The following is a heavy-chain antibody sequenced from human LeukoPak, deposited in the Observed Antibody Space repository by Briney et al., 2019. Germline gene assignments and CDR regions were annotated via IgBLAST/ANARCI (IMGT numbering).Heavy chain of an antibody. CDR3: ARGIVVVPAAMLGDYFDY. V-gene: IGHV3-21*01. CDR1: GFTFSSYA. Sequence: GGSLRLSCAASGFTFSSYAMSWVRQAPGKGLEWVSSISSSSSYIYYADSVKGRFTISRDNAKNSLYLQMNSLRAEDTAVYYCARGIVVVPAAMLGDYFDYWGQGTLVTVSS. D-gene: IGHD2-2*01. J-gene: IGHJ4*02. CDR2: ISSSSSYI.